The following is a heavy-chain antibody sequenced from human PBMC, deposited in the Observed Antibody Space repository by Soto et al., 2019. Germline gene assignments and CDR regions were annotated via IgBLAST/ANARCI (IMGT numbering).Heavy chain of an antibody. D-gene: IGHD3-10*01. CDR2: TIPIFGTA. CDR1: GGTFSSYA. J-gene: IGHJ4*02. CDR3: ARAMVRGVIITGGVY. Sequence: SVKVSCKASGGTFSSYAISWVRQAPGQGLEWMGGTIPIFGTANYAQKFQGRVTITADESTSTAYMELSSLRSEDTAVYYCARAMVRGVIITGGVYWGQGTLITVSS. V-gene: IGHV1-69*13.